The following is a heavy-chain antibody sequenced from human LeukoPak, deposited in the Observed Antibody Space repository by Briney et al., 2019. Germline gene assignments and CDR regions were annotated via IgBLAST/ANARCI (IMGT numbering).Heavy chain of an antibody. CDR3: AKGRGNFDY. Sequence: PSGTLSLTCAVSGDSISNYFWSWIRQPPGKGLEWIGYIYNSESNNYNPSLRSRVTILGDTSKNLFSLKLSSVTAADTAVYYCAKGRGNFDYWGQGALVIVSS. J-gene: IGHJ4*02. CDR1: GDSISNYF. D-gene: IGHD3-16*01. V-gene: IGHV4-59*01. CDR2: IYNSESN.